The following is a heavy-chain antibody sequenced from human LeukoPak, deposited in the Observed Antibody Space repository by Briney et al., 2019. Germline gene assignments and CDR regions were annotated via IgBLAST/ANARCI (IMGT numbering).Heavy chain of an antibody. Sequence: GGSLRLSCAASGFTFSDYYMSWIRQAPGKGLEWVSYISSSGSTIYYAGSVQGRFTISRDNANNSLYLQMNSLRAEDTAVYYCARRDGDYVGWYSFDYWGQGTLVSVSS. D-gene: IGHD4-17*01. CDR3: ARRDGDYVGWYSFDY. CDR2: ISSSGSTI. J-gene: IGHJ4*02. V-gene: IGHV3-11*04. CDR1: GFTFSDYY.